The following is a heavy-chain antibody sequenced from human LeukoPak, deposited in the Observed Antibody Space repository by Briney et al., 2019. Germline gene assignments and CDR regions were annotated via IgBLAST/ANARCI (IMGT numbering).Heavy chain of an antibody. CDR3: AAPETSDIVATTDAFDI. Sequence: ASVKVSCKASGYTFTSYGISWVRQAPGQGLEWMGWISAYNGNTNYAQKLQGRVTMTTDTSTSTAYMELRSLRSDDTAVYYCAAPETSDIVATTDAFDIWGQGTMVTVSS. CDR2: ISAYNGNT. CDR1: GYTFTSYG. J-gene: IGHJ3*02. V-gene: IGHV1-18*01. D-gene: IGHD5-12*01.